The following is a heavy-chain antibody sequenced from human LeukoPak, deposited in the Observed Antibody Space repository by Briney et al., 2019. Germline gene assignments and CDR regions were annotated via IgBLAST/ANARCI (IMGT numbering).Heavy chain of an antibody. CDR1: GGTYT. CDR3: ARVYGDLDAFDI. CDR2: IIPILGIA. Sequence: SVKVSCKASGGTYTISWVRQAPGQGLEWMGRIIPILGIANYAQKFQGRVTITADKSTSTAYMELSSLRSEDTAVYNCARVYGDLDAFDIWGQGTMVTVSS. V-gene: IGHV1-69*02. D-gene: IGHD2/OR15-2a*01. J-gene: IGHJ3*02.